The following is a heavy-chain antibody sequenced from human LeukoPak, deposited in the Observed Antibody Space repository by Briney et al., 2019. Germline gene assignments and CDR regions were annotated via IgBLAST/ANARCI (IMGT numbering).Heavy chain of an antibody. CDR3: ARSRVVPAADDAFDI. J-gene: IGHJ3*02. CDR2: IYSGGST. D-gene: IGHD2-2*01. V-gene: IGHV3-66*01. Sequence: GGSLRLSCAASGFTVSSNYMSWVRQAPGKGMEWVSVIYSGGSTYYADSVEGRFTISRDNSKNTLYLQMNSLRAEDTAVYYCARSRVVPAADDAFDIWGQGTMVTVSS. CDR1: GFTVSSNY.